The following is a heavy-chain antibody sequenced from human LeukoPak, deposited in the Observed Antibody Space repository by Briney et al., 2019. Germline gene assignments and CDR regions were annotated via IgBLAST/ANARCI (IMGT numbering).Heavy chain of an antibody. CDR1: GGSISSHY. Sequence: PSETLPLTCTVSGGSISSHYWSWIRQPPGKGLEWIGYIYYSGSTNYNPSLKSRVTISVDTSKNQFSLKLSSVTAADTAVYYCARGLVGATHWGQGTLVTVSS. D-gene: IGHD1-26*01. V-gene: IGHV4-59*11. CDR2: IYYSGST. J-gene: IGHJ4*02. CDR3: ARGLVGATH.